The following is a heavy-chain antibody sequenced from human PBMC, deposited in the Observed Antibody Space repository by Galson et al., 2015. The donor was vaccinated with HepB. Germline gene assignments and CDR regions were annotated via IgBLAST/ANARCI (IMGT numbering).Heavy chain of an antibody. Sequence: SLRLSCAASGFTFRSYSMNWVRQAPGKGLEWVSYISSSSSTIYYADSVKGRFTISRDNARNSLFLQMNSLRAEDTAVYHCARDLTVFGGIDYWGQGTLVTVSS. CDR3: ARDLTVFGGIDY. D-gene: IGHD3-3*01. V-gene: IGHV3-48*04. CDR1: GFTFRSYS. CDR2: ISSSSSTI. J-gene: IGHJ4*02.